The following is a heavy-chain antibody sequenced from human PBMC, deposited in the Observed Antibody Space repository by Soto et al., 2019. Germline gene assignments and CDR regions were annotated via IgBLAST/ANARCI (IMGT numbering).Heavy chain of an antibody. Sequence: QLQLQESGPGLVKPSETLSLTCTVSGGSIRSSSSYWDWIRQPPGKGLEWIGSIYYSGSTYYNPSLKSRVIISMDKSKTQFSLNVSSVTAAATAVYYCARRRGVVQDGMDVWGQGTTVIVSS. CDR3: ARRRGVVQDGMDV. CDR1: GGSIRSSSSY. J-gene: IGHJ6*02. D-gene: IGHD3-3*01. V-gene: IGHV4-39*01. CDR2: IYYSGST.